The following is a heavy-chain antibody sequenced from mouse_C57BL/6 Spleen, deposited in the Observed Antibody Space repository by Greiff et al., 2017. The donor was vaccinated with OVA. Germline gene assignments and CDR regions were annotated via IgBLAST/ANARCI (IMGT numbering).Heavy chain of an antibody. V-gene: IGHV1-80*01. Sequence: QVQLQQSGAELVKPGASVKISCKASGYAFSSYWMNWVKQRPGKGLEWIGKIYPGDGDTKYNGKFKGKATLTADKSSSTAYMQLSSLTSEDSAVYFCARTNYGSSCVDYWGQGTTLTVSS. CDR1: GYAFSSYW. D-gene: IGHD1-1*01. J-gene: IGHJ2*01. CDR3: ARTNYGSSCVDY. CDR2: IYPGDGDT.